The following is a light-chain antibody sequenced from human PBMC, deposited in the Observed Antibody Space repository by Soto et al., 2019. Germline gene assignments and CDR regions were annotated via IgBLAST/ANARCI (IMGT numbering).Light chain of an antibody. V-gene: IGKV1-39*01. CDR3: QQSYSTRFT. J-gene: IGKJ3*01. CDR2: AAS. CDR1: QSISNY. Sequence: DLQMTQSPSSLSASVGDRVTITCRASQSISNYLNWYQQKPGKAPKLLIYAASSLQSGVPSRFSGSGSGTDFTLTISSLQPEDFATYYCQQSYSTRFTFGPGTKVDIK.